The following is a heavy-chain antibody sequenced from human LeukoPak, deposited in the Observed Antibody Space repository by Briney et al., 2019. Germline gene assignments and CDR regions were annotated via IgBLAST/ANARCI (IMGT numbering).Heavy chain of an antibody. CDR1: GYTFTNNY. V-gene: IGHV1-46*01. CDR2: INPSGGST. D-gene: IGHD3-10*01. Sequence: ASVPVSFKASGYTFTNNYLYWVRQAPGQGLAWMGLINPSGGSTNYAQKFQGRVTMTRDTSTSTVYMELSSLRSDDTAVYYCARGPRITMVRGGQWYYYMDVWGKGTTVTISS. CDR3: ARGPRITMVRGGQWYYYMDV. J-gene: IGHJ6*03.